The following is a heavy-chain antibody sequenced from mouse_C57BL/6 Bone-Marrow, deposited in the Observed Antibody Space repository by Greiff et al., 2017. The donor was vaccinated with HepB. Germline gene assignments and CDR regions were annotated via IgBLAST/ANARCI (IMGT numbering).Heavy chain of an antibody. CDR3: ARHELYGYDGASWFAY. D-gene: IGHD2-2*01. V-gene: IGHV1-62-2*01. CDR1: GYTFTEYT. J-gene: IGHJ3*01. Sequence: QVQLKQSGAELVKPGASVKLSCKASGYTFTEYTIHWVKQRSGQGLEWIGWFYPGSGSIKYNEKFKDKATLTADKSSSTVYMELSRLTSEDSAVYFCARHELYGYDGASWFAYWGQGTLVTVSA. CDR2: FYPGSGSI.